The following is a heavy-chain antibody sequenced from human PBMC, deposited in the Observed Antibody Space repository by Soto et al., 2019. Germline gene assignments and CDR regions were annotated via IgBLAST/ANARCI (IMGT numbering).Heavy chain of an antibody. CDR2: ISGPGGAT. V-gene: IGHV3-23*01. J-gene: IGHJ4*02. CDR3: ARVAYSSSWYPRLDY. Sequence: PGESLKISCAASGFTFTNYAMSWVRQAPGKGLVWVSGISGPGGATYYADSVKGRFSISRDNSKNTLYLQMNSLRAEDTAVYYCARVAYSSSWYPRLDYWGQGTLVTVSS. CDR1: GFTFTNYA. D-gene: IGHD6-13*01.